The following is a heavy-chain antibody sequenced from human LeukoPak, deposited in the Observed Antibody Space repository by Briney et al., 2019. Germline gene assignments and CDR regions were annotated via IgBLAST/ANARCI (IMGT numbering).Heavy chain of an antibody. J-gene: IGHJ4*02. V-gene: IGHV3-23*01. CDR3: AKGPSLGVSWCDY. D-gene: IGHD6-13*01. CDR2: ISGSGGGT. Sequence: RSGGSLRLSCAASGFTLSSYAMSWVRQAPGKGLDRVSGISGSGGGTHYADSVKGRFTISRDNSKNTLYLQMNSLRVEDTAVYYCAKGPSLGVSWCDYWGQGTLVTVSS. CDR1: GFTLSSYA.